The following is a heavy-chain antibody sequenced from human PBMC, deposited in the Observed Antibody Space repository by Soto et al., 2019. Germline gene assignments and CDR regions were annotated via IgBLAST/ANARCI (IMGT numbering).Heavy chain of an antibody. CDR2: ISAYNGNT. D-gene: IGHD4-4*01. V-gene: IGHV1-18*01. Sequence: QVQLVQSGAEVKKPGASVKVSCKASGYTFTSYGISWVRQAPRQGLEWMGWISAYNGNTNYAQKLQGRVTMTTDTSTSTAYMELRSLRSDDTAVYYCAREVTDYSNYGYFYYGMDVWGQGTTVTVSS. CDR3: AREVTDYSNYGYFYYGMDV. CDR1: GYTFTSYG. J-gene: IGHJ6*02.